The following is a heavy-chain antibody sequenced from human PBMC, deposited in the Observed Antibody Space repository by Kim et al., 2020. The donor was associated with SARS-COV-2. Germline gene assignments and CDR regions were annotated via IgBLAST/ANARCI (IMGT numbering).Heavy chain of an antibody. CDR3: ARAVRGNNWLFPVAFDI. V-gene: IGHV3-13*04. CDR2: IGTAGDT. J-gene: IGHJ3*02. D-gene: IGHD1-1*01. Sequence: GGSLRLSCVASGFTFSTYDMHWVRQATGKGLEWVSAIGTAGDTYYPGSVKGRFTNSRENVKNSLYLQMNSLRAGDTAVYYCARAVRGNNWLFPVAFDIWGRGTMVTVSS. CDR1: GFTFSTYD.